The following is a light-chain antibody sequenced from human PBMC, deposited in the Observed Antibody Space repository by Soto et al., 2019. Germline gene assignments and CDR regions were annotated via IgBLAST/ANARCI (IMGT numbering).Light chain of an antibody. Sequence: QSALTQPPSASGSPGQSVTISCTGTSSDVGGYTYVSWYQQHPGKAPKLMIYEVNKRPSGVPDRFTGSKSGNTASLTVSGLQAEDEADYYCTSYAGSNTYVFGTGTKVTVL. CDR1: SSDVGGYTY. V-gene: IGLV2-8*01. J-gene: IGLJ1*01. CDR3: TSYAGSNTYV. CDR2: EVN.